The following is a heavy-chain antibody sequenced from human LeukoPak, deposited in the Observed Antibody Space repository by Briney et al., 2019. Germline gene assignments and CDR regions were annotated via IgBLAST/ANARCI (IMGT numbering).Heavy chain of an antibody. D-gene: IGHD6-19*01. CDR2: IYPGDSDT. J-gene: IGHJ4*02. CDR1: GYSFTSYW. V-gene: IGHV5-51*01. CDR3: ARHTPSSGWYLYYFDY. Sequence: AGESLKISCKGSGYSFTSYWIGWVRQMPGKGLEWMGIIYPGDSDTRYSTSFQGQVTISADKSISTAYLQWSSLKASDTAMYYCARHTPSSGWYLYYFDYWGQGTLVTVSS.